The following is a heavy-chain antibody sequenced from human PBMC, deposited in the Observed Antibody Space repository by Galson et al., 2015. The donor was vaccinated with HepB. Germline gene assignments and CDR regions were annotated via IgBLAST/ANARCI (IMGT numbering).Heavy chain of an antibody. CDR1: GYTFTSYA. V-gene: IGHV1-3*01. CDR2: INAGNGNT. CDR3: ARELSGSLTMVRGVISWFDP. J-gene: IGHJ5*02. Sequence: SVKVSCKASGYTFTSYAMHWVRQAPGQRLEWMGWINAGNGNTKYSQKFQGRVTITRDTSASTAYMELSSLRSEDTAVYYCARELSGSLTMVRGVISWFDPWGQGTLVTVSS. D-gene: IGHD3-10*01.